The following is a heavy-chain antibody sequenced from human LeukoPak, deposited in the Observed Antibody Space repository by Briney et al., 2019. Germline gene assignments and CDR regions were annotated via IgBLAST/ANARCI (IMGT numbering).Heavy chain of an antibody. Sequence: SETLSLTCTVSGGSISSYYWSWIRQPAGKGLEWIGRIYTSGSTNYNPSLKGRVTMSVDTSKNQFSLKLSSVTAADTAVYYCARQYYYGSGSYPRGFDPWGQGTLVTVSS. V-gene: IGHV4-4*07. CDR1: GGSISSYY. J-gene: IGHJ5*02. CDR2: IYTSGST. CDR3: ARQYYYGSGSYPRGFDP. D-gene: IGHD3-10*01.